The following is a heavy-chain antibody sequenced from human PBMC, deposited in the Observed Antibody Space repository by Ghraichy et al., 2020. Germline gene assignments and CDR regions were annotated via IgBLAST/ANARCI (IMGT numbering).Heavy chain of an antibody. D-gene: IGHD2-15*01. CDR1: GFSFNNYW. CDR3: AREYCRGGRCFFGTGGSHFDY. CDR2: INSDGKGT. J-gene: IGHJ4*02. V-gene: IGHV3-74*01. Sequence: GGSLRLSCAASGFSFNNYWMHWVRQAPGKGLVWVSRINSDGKGTIYADSVKGRFTISRDNARNTLYLQMNRLRAEDTAVYYCAREYCRGGRCFFGTGGSHFDYWGQGTLVTVSS.